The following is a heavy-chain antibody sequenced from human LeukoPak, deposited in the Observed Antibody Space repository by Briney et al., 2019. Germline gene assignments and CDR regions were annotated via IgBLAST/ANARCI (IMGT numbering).Heavy chain of an antibody. J-gene: IGHJ4*02. CDR3: ARDVGVVGFHLDY. CDR2: IWFDGSKE. CDR1: GFSFRGHG. Sequence: GGSLRLSCVVAGFSFRGHGFHWVRQAPGRGLEWVSVIWFDGSKEYYADSVEGRFTISRDNSKNTLYLQMNSLRPEDTAVYYCARDVGVVGFHLDYWGQGNLVTVSS. D-gene: IGHD3-3*01. V-gene: IGHV3-33*01.